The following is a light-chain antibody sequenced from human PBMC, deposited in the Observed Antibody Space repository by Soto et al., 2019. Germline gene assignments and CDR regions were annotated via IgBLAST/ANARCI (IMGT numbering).Light chain of an antibody. Sequence: DIQMTQSPSSLSASVGDRVTITCRASQGISNYLAWYQQRPGKVAKLLIYAASTLQSGVPPRFSGSGSGTDFTLIISSLQPEDVATYYFQKYNSAPPETFGQGTKVEIK. J-gene: IGKJ1*01. CDR1: QGISNY. CDR3: QKYNSAPPET. V-gene: IGKV1-27*01. CDR2: AAS.